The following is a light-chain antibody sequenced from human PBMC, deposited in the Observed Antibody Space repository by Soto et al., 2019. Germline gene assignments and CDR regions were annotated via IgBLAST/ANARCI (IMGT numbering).Light chain of an antibody. CDR2: ADS. Sequence: LAQAPATRSLSPGGAASSASRASQSVSGYIGWYQQKPGQAPRLLIYADSNRATGIPARFSGSGSGTDFTLTISSLQSEDFAVYYCQQRYNWPRTFGQGTRLEIK. J-gene: IGKJ5*01. CDR3: QQRYNWPRT. CDR1: QSVSGY. V-gene: IGKV3-11*01.